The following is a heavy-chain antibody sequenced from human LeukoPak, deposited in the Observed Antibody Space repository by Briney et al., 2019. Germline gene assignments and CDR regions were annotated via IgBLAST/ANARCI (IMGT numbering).Heavy chain of an antibody. V-gene: IGHV1-18*01. J-gene: IGHJ1*01. CDR3: ARVRSSSCSQH. D-gene: IGHD6-13*01. Sequence: ASVNLSCNAAGYTFTSYGISWVRHAPGQGLELMGWISAYNGNTNYAQKLQGRVTMTTATSTSTAYMELRSLRSDDTAVYYCARVRSSSCSQHWGQGTLVTVSS. CDR1: GYTFTSYG. CDR2: ISAYNGNT.